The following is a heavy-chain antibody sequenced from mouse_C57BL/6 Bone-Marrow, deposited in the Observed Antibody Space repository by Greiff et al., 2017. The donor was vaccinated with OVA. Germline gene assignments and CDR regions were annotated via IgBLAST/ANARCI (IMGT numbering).Heavy chain of an antibody. CDR3: ARYDYDECYYAMDY. Sequence: VQLQQSVAELVRPGASVKLSCTASGFNIKNTYMHWVKQRPEQGLEWIGRIDPANGNTKYAPKFQGKATITADTSANTAYLQLSSLTSEDTAIDYGARYDYDECYYAMDYWGQGTSVTVSS. V-gene: IGHV14-3*01. CDR2: IDPANGNT. CDR1: GFNIKNTY. J-gene: IGHJ4*01. D-gene: IGHD2-4*01.